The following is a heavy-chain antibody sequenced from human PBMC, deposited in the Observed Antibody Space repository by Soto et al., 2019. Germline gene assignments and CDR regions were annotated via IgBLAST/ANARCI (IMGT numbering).Heavy chain of an antibody. CDR1: GFIFRDYW. J-gene: IGHJ5*01. V-gene: IGHV3-7*01. CDR2: IRQDGIET. CDR3: TRDRDS. Sequence: PGGSLRHSCTVSGFIFRDYWMAWARQAPGKGLKWVGVIRQDGIETHYVDSVRGRFTISRDNAKDSLYLQMNSLRADDMAVYYCTRDRDSWGLGTLVTVSS.